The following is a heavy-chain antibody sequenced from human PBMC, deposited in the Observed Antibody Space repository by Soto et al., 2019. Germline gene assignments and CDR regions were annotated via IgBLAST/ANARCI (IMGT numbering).Heavy chain of an antibody. CDR1: GYTFTCYG. Sequence: ASVKVSCKASGYTFTCYGISWVRQAPGQGLEWMGWISAYNGNTNYARKLQGRVTMTTGTSTSTAYMELRSLRSDDTAVYYCARDAGAAGIGPNDYWGQGTLVTVSS. D-gene: IGHD1-20*01. V-gene: IGHV1-18*04. J-gene: IGHJ4*02. CDR2: ISAYNGNT. CDR3: ARDAGAAGIGPNDY.